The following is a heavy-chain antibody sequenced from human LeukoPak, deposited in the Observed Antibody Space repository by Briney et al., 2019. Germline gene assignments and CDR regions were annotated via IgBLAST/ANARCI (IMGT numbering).Heavy chain of an antibody. Sequence: PGGSPRLSCAASGFTVSNNYMSWVRQAPGKGLEWVSVIYSGGSTHYADSVKGRFTISRDNSKNTVNLQMNSLRAEDTAVYYCARDRRVVPAAIYFYYMDVWGKGTTVTVSS. CDR3: ARDRRVVPAAIYFYYMDV. CDR2: IYSGGST. V-gene: IGHV3-53*01. CDR1: GFTVSNNY. D-gene: IGHD2-2*01. J-gene: IGHJ6*03.